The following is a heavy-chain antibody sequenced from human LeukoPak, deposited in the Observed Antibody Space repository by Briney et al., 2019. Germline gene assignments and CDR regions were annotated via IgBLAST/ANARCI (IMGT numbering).Heavy chain of an antibody. J-gene: IGHJ4*02. CDR2: IRSTANGYAT. Sequence: GGSLRLSCAASGLTFSNHWMSWVRQASGKGLEWVGRIRSTANGYATAYAASVKGRFTISRDDSKNTAYLQMDSLKTEDTAVYYCTGNYYGSGSYADFDYWGQGTLVTVSS. V-gene: IGHV3-73*01. CDR3: TGNYYGSGSYADFDY. CDR1: GLTFSNHW. D-gene: IGHD3-10*01.